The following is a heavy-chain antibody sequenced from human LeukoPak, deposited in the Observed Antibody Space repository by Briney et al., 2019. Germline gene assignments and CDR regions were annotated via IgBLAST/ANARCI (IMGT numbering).Heavy chain of an antibody. CDR3: ARFIAAPYYFDY. D-gene: IGHD6-13*01. CDR2: ISSSGSTM. V-gene: IGHV3-48*03. J-gene: IGHJ4*02. Sequence: PGGSLRLSCAASGFTFSSYEIHWVRQAPGKGLEWVSYISSSGSTMYYADSVKGRFTISRDNAKNSLYLQMNSLRAEDTAVYYCARFIAAPYYFDYWGRGTLVTVSS. CDR1: GFTFSSYE.